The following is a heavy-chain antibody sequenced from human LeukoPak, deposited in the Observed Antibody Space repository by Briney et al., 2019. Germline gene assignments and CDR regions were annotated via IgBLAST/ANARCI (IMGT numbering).Heavy chain of an antibody. CDR1: GGTFSSYA. D-gene: IGHD6-13*01. J-gene: IGHJ4*02. V-gene: IGHV1-69*05. CDR3: ARDMAVQQPPINYFDY. CDR2: IIPIFGTA. Sequence: SVKVSCKASGGTFSSYAISWVRQAPGQGLEWMGMIIPIFGTANYAQKFQGRVTITTDESTSTAYMELSSLRSEDTAVYYCARDMAVQQPPINYFDYWGQGTLVTVSS.